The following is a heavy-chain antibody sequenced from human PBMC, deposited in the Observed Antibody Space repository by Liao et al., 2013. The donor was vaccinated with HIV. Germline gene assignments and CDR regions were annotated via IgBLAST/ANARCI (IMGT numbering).Heavy chain of an antibody. V-gene: IGHV4-30-4*08. CDR3: AREGPYYDILTGYYRGGWFDP. CDR1: GGSISSGDYY. CDR2: IYYSGST. J-gene: IGHJ5*02. D-gene: IGHD3-9*01. Sequence: QVQLQESGPGLVKPSQTLSLTCTVSGGSISSGDYYWSWIRQPPGKGLEWIGYIYYSGSTYYNPSLKSRVTISVDTSKNQFSLKLSSVTAADTAVYYCAREGPYYDILTGYYRGGWFDPWGQGTLVTVSS.